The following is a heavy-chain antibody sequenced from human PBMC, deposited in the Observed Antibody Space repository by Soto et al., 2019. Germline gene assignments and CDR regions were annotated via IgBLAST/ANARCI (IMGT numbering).Heavy chain of an antibody. Sequence: ASVKVSCKASGYTFTSYGISWVRQAPGQGLEWMGWISAYNGNTNYAQKLQGRVTMTTDTSTSTAYIELRSLRSDDTAVYYCARHRRMVRGVIITFLSWFDPWGQGTLVTVSS. CDR3: ARHRRMVRGVIITFLSWFDP. J-gene: IGHJ5*02. CDR1: GYTFTSYG. V-gene: IGHV1-18*01. CDR2: ISAYNGNT. D-gene: IGHD3-10*01.